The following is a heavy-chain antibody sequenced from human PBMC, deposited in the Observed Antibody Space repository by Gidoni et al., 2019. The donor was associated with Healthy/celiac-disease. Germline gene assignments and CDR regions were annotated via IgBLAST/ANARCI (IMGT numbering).Heavy chain of an antibody. D-gene: IGHD1-1*01. CDR1: GYSFTGYW. Sequence: EVQLVQSGAEVKKPGESLKISCKGSGYSFTGYWIGRVRQMPGKGLEWMGMIYPGDSDTRYSPSVQGQFTISADKSISTAYLQWSSLKASDTAMYYCARRSAGTTVFARGAFDIWGQGTMVTVSS. CDR3: ARRSAGTTVFARGAFDI. J-gene: IGHJ3*02. CDR2: IYPGDSDT. V-gene: IGHV5-51*01.